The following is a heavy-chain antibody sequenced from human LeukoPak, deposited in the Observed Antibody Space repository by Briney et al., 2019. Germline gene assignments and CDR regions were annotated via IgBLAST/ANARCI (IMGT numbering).Heavy chain of an antibody. CDR3: VTSKGAGYFDY. V-gene: IGHV3-30*02. Sequence: GGSLRLSCAASGFTFSTYGMHWVRQAPGKGLEWVSFIRNNGDNKYYADSVRGRFTISRDNSKNTLYLQMNTLRTDDTAVYYCVTSKGAGYFDYWGQGTLVTVSS. CDR1: GFTFSTYG. J-gene: IGHJ4*02. CDR2: IRNNGDNK. D-gene: IGHD6-19*01.